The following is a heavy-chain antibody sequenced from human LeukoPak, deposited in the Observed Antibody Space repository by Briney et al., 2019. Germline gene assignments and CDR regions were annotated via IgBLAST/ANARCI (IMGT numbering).Heavy chain of an antibody. CDR3: AKAVAGYYYDSSGSGSDY. D-gene: IGHD3-22*01. J-gene: IGHJ4*02. CDR2: ISYDGSNK. CDR1: GFTFSSYA. V-gene: IGHV3-30-3*01. Sequence: GGSLRLSCAASGFTFSSYAMHWVRQAPGKGLEWVAVISYDGSNKYYADSVKGRFTISRDNSKNTLYLQMNGLRAEDTAVYYCAKAVAGYYYDSSGSGSDYWGQGTLVTVSS.